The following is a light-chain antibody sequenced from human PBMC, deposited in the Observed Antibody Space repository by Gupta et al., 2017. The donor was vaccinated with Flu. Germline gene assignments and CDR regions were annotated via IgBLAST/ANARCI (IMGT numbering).Light chain of an antibody. CDR3: SSFTSSSTQWV. CDR2: EVS. CDR1: SSDVGGYNY. V-gene: IGLV2-14*01. J-gene: IGLJ3*02. Sequence: QSALTQPASVSGSPGQSITISCTGTSSDVGGYNYVSWYQQHPGIAPKLMIYEVSNRPSGVSNRFSGSKSGNTASLTISGLQAEDEADYYCSSFTSSSTQWVFGGGTKLTVL.